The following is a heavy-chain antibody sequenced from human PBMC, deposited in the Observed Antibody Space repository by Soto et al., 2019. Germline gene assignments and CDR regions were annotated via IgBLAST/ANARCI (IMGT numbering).Heavy chain of an antibody. CDR2: ISAFNGNT. CDR1: GYSFTNYG. Sequence: QDQLLQSGAEVKKPGASVTVSCKASGYSFTNYGITWVRQAPGQGLERMGWISAFNGNTHYAQKLQGRVTMTTDASTSTAYMQLRSLRSDDTAVYYCARDRGVAPPVAGNTHYYYYMDVWGKGTTVTVSS. CDR3: ARDRGVAPPVAGNTHYYYYMDV. J-gene: IGHJ6*03. D-gene: IGHD6-19*01. V-gene: IGHV1-18*01.